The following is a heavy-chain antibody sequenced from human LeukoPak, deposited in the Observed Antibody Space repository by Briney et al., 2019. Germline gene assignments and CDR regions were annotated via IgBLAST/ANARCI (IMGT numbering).Heavy chain of an antibody. D-gene: IGHD3-16*02. CDR3: ARTSKSPYDYVWGSDQLPYLFDY. J-gene: IGHJ4*02. CDR2: INQSGTT. CDR1: GGPFSDNY. V-gene: IGHV4-34*01. Sequence: PSETLSLTCAIYGGPFSDNYWSWIRQPPGKGLEWIGEINQSGTTNYNPSLKSPVTISVDTSTNQFSLKLSSVTAADTAVYYCARTSKSPYDYVWGSDQLPYLFDYWGQGTLVTVSS.